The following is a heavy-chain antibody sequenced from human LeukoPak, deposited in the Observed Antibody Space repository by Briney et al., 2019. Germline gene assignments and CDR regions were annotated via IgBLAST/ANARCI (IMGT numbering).Heavy chain of an antibody. CDR2: IKQDGSQR. V-gene: IGHV3-7*03. J-gene: IGHJ3*01. CDR3: AKDRERRGFSSGFSLALDV. CDR1: GFTFSSYE. D-gene: IGHD5-18*01. Sequence: GGSLRLSCAASGFTFSSYEMNWVRQAPGKGLEWVADIKQDGSQRYYVDSVKGRFTISRDNAKNSLYLEMIRLRAEDTAVYYCAKDRERRGFSSGFSLALDVWGQGTMVTVSS.